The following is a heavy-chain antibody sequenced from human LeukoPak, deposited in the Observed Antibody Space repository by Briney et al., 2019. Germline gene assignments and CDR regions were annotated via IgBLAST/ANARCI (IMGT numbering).Heavy chain of an antibody. CDR3: ARQRGMTTVAGDAFDI. J-gene: IGHJ3*02. Sequence: GESLKISCKGSGCSFTSYWIGWVRPMPRKGLERMGIIYPGDSDTVYRPAIQGQVTISADKSISPPYLQWSSLKASDTAMYYCARQRGMTTVAGDAFDIWGQGTMVTVSS. D-gene: IGHD4-17*01. CDR1: GCSFTSYW. V-gene: IGHV5-51*01. CDR2: IYPGDSDT.